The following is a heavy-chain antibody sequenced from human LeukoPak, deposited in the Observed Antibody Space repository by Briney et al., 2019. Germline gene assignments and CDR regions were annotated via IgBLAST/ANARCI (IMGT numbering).Heavy chain of an antibody. CDR2: IYTSGST. CDR1: GGSISSGSYY. CDR3: ARDQRYYDSSGYYGALDAFDI. V-gene: IGHV4-61*02. J-gene: IGHJ3*02. D-gene: IGHD3-22*01. Sequence: MSSETLSLTCTVSGGSISSGSYYWSWIRQPAGKGLEWIGRIYTSGSTNYNPSLKSRVTISVDTSKNQFSLKLSSVTAADTAVYYCARDQRYYDSSGYYGALDAFDIWGQGTMVTVSS.